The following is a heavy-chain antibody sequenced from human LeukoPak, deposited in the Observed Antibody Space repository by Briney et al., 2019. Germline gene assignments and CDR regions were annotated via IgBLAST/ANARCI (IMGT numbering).Heavy chain of an antibody. J-gene: IGHJ4*02. CDR3: ARDLVNYDSSGYLEY. Sequence: ASVKVSCRASGYTFTGYYMHWVRQAPGQGLEWMGWINPNSGGTNYAQKSQGRVTMTRDTSISTAYMELSRLRSDDTAVYYCARDLVNYDSSGYLEYWGQGTLVTVSS. V-gene: IGHV1-2*02. CDR2: INPNSGGT. CDR1: GYTFTGYY. D-gene: IGHD3-22*01.